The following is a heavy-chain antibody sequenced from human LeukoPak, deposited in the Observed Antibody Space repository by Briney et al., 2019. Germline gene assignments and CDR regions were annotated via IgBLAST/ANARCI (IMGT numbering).Heavy chain of an antibody. CDR2: INHSGST. J-gene: IGHJ6*03. Sequence: SETLSLTCAVYGGSFSGYYWSWIRQPPGKGLEWIGEINHSGSTNYNPSLKSRVTISIDTSKNQFSLRLSSVTAADTAVYYCASPGYYYYMDVWGKGTTVTISS. CDR1: GGSFSGYY. CDR3: ASPGYYYYMDV. V-gene: IGHV4-34*01.